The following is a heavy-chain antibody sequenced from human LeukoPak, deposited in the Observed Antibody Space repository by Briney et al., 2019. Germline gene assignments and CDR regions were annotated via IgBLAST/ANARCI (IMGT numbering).Heavy chain of an antibody. Sequence: GGSLRLSCAASGFTFSSYGMHWVRQAPGKGVEWVAVISYDGSNKYYADSVKGRFTISRDNSKNTLYLQMNSLRAEDTAVYYCAKGWGGLVDYWGQGTLVTVSS. V-gene: IGHV3-30*18. CDR2: ISYDGSNK. D-gene: IGHD6-19*01. CDR1: GFTFSSYG. J-gene: IGHJ4*02. CDR3: AKGWGGLVDY.